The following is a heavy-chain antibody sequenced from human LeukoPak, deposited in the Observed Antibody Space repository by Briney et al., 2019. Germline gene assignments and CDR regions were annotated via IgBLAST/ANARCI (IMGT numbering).Heavy chain of an antibody. CDR1: GFTFSSYT. CDR3: TRGSYGDYEY. J-gene: IGHJ4*02. Sequence: GGSLRLSCAASGFTFSSYTMNWVRQAPGKGLEWVSSIDPSSTYIYYADSVKGRFTISRDNAQNPLYLQMNSLRAEDTAVYYCTRGSYGDYEYWGQGTLVTVSS. V-gene: IGHV3-21*01. D-gene: IGHD4-17*01. CDR2: IDPSSTYI.